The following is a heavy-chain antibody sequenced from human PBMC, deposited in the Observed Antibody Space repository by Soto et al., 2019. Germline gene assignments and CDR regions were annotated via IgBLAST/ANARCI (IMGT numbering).Heavy chain of an antibody. Sequence: GESLKISCKGSGYSFTSYWIGWVRQMPGKGLEWMGIIYPGDSDTRYSPSFQGQVTISADKSISTAYLQWSSLKASDTAMYYCASSVVVAANHYYYYGMDVWGQGTTVTVSS. J-gene: IGHJ6*02. CDR1: GYSFTSYW. D-gene: IGHD2-15*01. V-gene: IGHV5-51*01. CDR3: ASSVVVAANHYYYYGMDV. CDR2: IYPGDSDT.